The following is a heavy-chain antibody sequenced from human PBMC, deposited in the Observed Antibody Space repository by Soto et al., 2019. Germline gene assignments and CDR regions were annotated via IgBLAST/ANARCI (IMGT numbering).Heavy chain of an antibody. CDR3: ARERQWEPLLY. V-gene: IGHV1-18*01. J-gene: IGHJ4*02. D-gene: IGHD1-26*01. CDR1: GYTFTNYG. CDR2: ASAYNRNT. Sequence: QVRLVQSGAGVKRPGASVRVSCKASGYTFTNYGITWVRQVPGQGLEWMGWASAYNRNTNYAQKFEDRVIMTTDTSPGTAPMELRSLRYDDTALYFCARERQWEPLLYWGQGTLVTVSS.